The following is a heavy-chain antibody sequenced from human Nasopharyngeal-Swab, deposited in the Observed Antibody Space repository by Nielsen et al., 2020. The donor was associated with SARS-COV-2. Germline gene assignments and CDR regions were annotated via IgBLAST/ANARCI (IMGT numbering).Heavy chain of an antibody. CDR1: GFTFSSYG. CDR2: ISYDGSNK. V-gene: IGHV3-30*03. Sequence: GESLKISCAASGFTFSSYGMHWVRQAPGKGLERVAVISYDGSNKYYADSVKGRFTISRDNSKNTLYLQMNSLRAEDTAVYYCARSDITIFGVVIMRYYFDYWGQGTLVTVSS. J-gene: IGHJ4*02. CDR3: ARSDITIFGVVIMRYYFDY. D-gene: IGHD3-3*01.